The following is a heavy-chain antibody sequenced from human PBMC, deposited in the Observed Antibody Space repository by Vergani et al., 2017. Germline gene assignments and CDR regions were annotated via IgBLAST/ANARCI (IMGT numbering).Heavy chain of an antibody. J-gene: IGHJ4*02. CDR3: AREYDYYGSGSYDY. V-gene: IGHV1-2*02. CDR1: GYTFTGYY. Sequence: QVQLVQSGAEVKKPGASVKVSCKASGYTFTGYYMHWVRQAPGQGLEWMGWINPNSVGTNYAQKFQGRVTMTRDTSISTAYMELSRLRSDDTAVYYCAREYDYYGSGSYDYWGQGTLVTVSS. D-gene: IGHD3-10*01. CDR2: INPNSVGT.